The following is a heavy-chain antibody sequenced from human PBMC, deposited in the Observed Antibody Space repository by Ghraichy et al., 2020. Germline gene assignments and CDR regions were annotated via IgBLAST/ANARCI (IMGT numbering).Heavy chain of an antibody. CDR3: ARDPTRSNSSSWYYYYYGMDV. D-gene: IGHD6-13*01. Sequence: GESLNISCAASGFTFSSYSMNWVRQAPGKGLEWVSYISSSSSTIYYADSVKGRFTISRDNAKNSLYLQMNSLRDEDTAVYYCARDPTRSNSSSWYYYYYGMDVWGQGTTVTVSS. J-gene: IGHJ6*02. V-gene: IGHV3-48*02. CDR1: GFTFSSYS. CDR2: ISSSSSTI.